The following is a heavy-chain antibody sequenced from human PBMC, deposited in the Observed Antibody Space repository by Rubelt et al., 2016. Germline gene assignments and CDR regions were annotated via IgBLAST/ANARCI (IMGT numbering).Heavy chain of an antibody. J-gene: IGHJ4*02. CDR1: GFSLSTSGMC. CDR3: ARIAVAGPGFDY. D-gene: IGHD6-19*01. V-gene: IGHV2-70*01. Sequence: QVTLRESGPALVKPTQTLTLSCTFSGFSLSTSGMCVSWIRQPPGKALEWLALIDWDDDKYYSTSLKTRLTITKDTSKNQVVLTMTNMEPVDTATYYCARIAVAGPGFDYWGQGTLVTVSS. CDR2: IDWDDDK.